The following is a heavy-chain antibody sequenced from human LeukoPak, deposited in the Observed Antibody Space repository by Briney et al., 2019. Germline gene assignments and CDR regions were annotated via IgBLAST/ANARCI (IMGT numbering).Heavy chain of an antibody. D-gene: IGHD2-2*01. CDR2: IKQDGSEK. Sequence: GGPLRLSCAASGFTFSSYWMSGVRQAPGKGLEWVANIKQDGSEKYYVDSVKGRFTISRDNAKNSLYLQMNSLRAEDTAVYYCAREPLRYCSSCEGYFDYWGQGTLVTVSS. J-gene: IGHJ4*02. V-gene: IGHV3-7*01. CDR1: GFTFSSYW. CDR3: AREPLRYCSSCEGYFDY.